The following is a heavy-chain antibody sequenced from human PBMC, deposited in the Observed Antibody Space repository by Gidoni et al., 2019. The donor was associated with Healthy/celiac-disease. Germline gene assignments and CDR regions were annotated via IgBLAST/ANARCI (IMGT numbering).Heavy chain of an antibody. CDR3: ARLKWNYVYYYYMDV. D-gene: IGHD1-7*01. V-gene: IGHV4-59*08. CDR1: RRSFCSYY. Sequence: QVQLHESGPGLVKPSEPLSLTCTLPRRSFCSYYWSWIRQPPGKGLEWIGYIYYSGSTNYNPSLKSRVTISVDTSKNQFSLKLSSVTAADTAVYYCARLKWNYVYYYYMDVWGKGTTVTVSS. J-gene: IGHJ6*03. CDR2: IYYSGST.